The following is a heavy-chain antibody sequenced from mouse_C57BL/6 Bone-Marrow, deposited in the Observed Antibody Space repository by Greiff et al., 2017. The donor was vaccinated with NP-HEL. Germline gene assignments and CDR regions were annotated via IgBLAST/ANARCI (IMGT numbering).Heavy chain of an antibody. J-gene: IGHJ2*01. CDR1: GYTFTDYY. CDR2: INPYNGGT. D-gene: IGHD1-1*01. CDR3: ARRGTTVVATHFDY. Sequence: VQLKESGPVLVKPGASVKMSCKASGYTFTDYYMNWVKQSHGKSLEWIGVINPYNGGTSYNQKFKGKATLTVDKSSSTAYMELNSLTSEDSAVYYCARRGTTVVATHFDYWGQGTTLTVSS. V-gene: IGHV1-19*01.